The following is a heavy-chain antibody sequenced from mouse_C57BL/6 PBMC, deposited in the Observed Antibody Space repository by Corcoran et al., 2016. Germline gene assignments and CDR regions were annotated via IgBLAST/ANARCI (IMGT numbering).Heavy chain of an antibody. Sequence: EVQLQQSGPELVKPGASVKISCKASGYTFTDYYMNWVKQSHGKSLEWIGDINPNNGGTSYNQKFKGKATLTVDKSSSTAYMELRSLTSEDSAVYYWPSSPYYDGRAMDYWGQGTSVTVSS. CDR2: INPNNGGT. CDR3: PSSPYYDGRAMDY. D-gene: IGHD1-1*01. J-gene: IGHJ4*01. V-gene: IGHV1-26*01. CDR1: GYTFTDYY.